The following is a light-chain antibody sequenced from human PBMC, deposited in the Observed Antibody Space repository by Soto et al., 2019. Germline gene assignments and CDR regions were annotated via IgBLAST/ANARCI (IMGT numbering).Light chain of an antibody. V-gene: IGLV7-43*01. CDR2: SIS. Sequence: QAVVTQEPSVTVSPGGTVTLTCASSTGAVTSNYYPSWFQQKPGQAPRALFYSISNKHSWTPARFSGSLLGGKAALTLSDVQPADAADYYCLLYYGGVHVFGGGTKLTVL. CDR1: TGAVTSNYY. J-gene: IGLJ2*01. CDR3: LLYYGGVHV.